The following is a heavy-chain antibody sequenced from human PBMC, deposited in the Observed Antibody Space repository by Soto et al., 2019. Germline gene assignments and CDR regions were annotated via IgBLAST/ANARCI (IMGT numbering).Heavy chain of an antibody. CDR3: TKEKSVMYSGYDAFDI. CDR1: GFTFSSYE. Sequence: PGGSLKLSCAAFGFTFSSYEMDWVRQAPGKRLEWVAYISSSGTILYADSVKGRFTISRDNADNSLYLQMNSLRAEDTAVYYCTKEKSVMYSGYDAFDIWGRGTMVTVSS. J-gene: IGHJ3*02. CDR2: ISSSGTI. D-gene: IGHD5-12*01. V-gene: IGHV3-48*03.